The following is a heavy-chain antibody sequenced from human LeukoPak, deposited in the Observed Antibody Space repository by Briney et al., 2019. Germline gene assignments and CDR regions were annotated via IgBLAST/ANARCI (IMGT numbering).Heavy chain of an antibody. CDR1: GFTFSHYV. Sequence: GGSLRLSCEASGFTFSHYVIHWVRQTPGKGLEWVAAISSDGVEKHYADSVTGRFTISRDNSKSTLYLQMNSLRAEDTALYYCAREGHYDILTGYSPVEYYFYYMDVWGKGTTVTVSS. V-gene: IGHV3-30-3*01. CDR2: ISSDGVEK. CDR3: AREGHYDILTGYSPVEYYFYYMDV. J-gene: IGHJ6*03. D-gene: IGHD3-9*01.